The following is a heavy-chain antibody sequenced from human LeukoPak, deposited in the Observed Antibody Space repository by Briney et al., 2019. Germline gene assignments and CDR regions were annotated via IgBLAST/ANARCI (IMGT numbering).Heavy chain of an antibody. Sequence: PSETLSLTCTVSGYSISSGYYRGWIRQPPGKGLEWIGSIYHSGSTYYNPSLKSRVTISVDTSKNQFSLKLSSVTAADTAVYYCARVLPAAANYFDYWDQGTLVTVSS. V-gene: IGHV4-38-2*02. CDR2: IYHSGST. D-gene: IGHD6-13*01. CDR3: ARVLPAAANYFDY. CDR1: GYSISSGYY. J-gene: IGHJ4*02.